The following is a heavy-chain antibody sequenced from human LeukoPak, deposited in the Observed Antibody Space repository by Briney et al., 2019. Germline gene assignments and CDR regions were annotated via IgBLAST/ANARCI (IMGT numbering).Heavy chain of an antibody. CDR2: INPNSGGT. J-gene: IGHJ4*02. CDR1: GYTFTGYY. CDR3: ARVPGLRFLGPRTYYFDY. V-gene: IGHV1-2*02. D-gene: IGHD3-3*01. Sequence: ASVKVSCKASGYTFTGYYMHWVRQAPGQGLERMGWINPNSGGTNYAQKFQGRVTMTRDTSISTAYMELSRLRSDDTAVYYCARVPGLRFLGPRTYYFDYWGQGTLVTVSS.